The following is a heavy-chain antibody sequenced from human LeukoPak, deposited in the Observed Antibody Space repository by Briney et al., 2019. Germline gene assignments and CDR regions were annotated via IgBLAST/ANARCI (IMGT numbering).Heavy chain of an antibody. CDR2: IYYSGST. CDR3: ARRGYDILTGYYYIDY. V-gene: IGHV4-39*01. D-gene: IGHD3-9*01. CDR1: GGSISSSSYY. Sequence: SETLSLTCTVSGGSISSSSYYWGWLRQPPGKGLEWIGSIYYSGSTYYNPSLKSRVTISVDTSKNQFSLKLSSVTAADTAVYYCARRGYDILTGYYYIDYWGQGTLVTVSS. J-gene: IGHJ4*02.